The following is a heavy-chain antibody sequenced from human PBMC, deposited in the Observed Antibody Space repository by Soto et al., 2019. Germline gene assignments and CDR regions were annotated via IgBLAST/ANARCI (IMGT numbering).Heavy chain of an antibody. CDR1: GFTVSNNY. CDR2: IHPVGTT. V-gene: IGHV3-53*01. CDR3: ARDSQGVATGTPGYYYYGMDV. Sequence: EVRLVESGGGLIQPGGSLRLSCAASGFTVSNNYMSWVRQAPGKGLEWVSSIHPVGTTYYADAVEGRFTISRDNSKNTLYLHMNSLRAEDTAVYYCARDSQGVATGTPGYYYYGMDVWGQGTTVTVSS. J-gene: IGHJ6*02. D-gene: IGHD6-13*01.